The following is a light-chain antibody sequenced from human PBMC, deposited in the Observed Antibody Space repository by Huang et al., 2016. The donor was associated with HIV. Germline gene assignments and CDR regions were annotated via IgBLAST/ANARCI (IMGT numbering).Light chain of an antibody. V-gene: IGKV1-5*03. CDR1: QSISSW. Sequence: IQMTQSPSTLSASVGDRVTSPCRASQSISSWLAWYQQKPGKAPKLLIYKASNLESGVPSRRSGSGSGTEFTLPISSRQPDDFATEYCQQHNSYPLTFGGGTKVQIK. J-gene: IGKJ4*01. CDR3: QQHNSYPLT. CDR2: KAS.